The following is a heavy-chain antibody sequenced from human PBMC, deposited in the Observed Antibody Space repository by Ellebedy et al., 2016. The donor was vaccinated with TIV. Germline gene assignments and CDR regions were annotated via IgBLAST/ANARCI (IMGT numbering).Heavy chain of an antibody. Sequence: GGSLRLSXAASGFTFSSYAMSWVRQAPGKGLEWVSAISGSGGSTYYADSVKGRFTISRDNSKNTLYLQMNSLRAEDTAVYYCAKDVVVVVAATPLDVWGKGTTVTVSS. CDR2: ISGSGGST. V-gene: IGHV3-23*01. CDR3: AKDVVVVVAATPLDV. D-gene: IGHD2-15*01. J-gene: IGHJ6*04. CDR1: GFTFSSYA.